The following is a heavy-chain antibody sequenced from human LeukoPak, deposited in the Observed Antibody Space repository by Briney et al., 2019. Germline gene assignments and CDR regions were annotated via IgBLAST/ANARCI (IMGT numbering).Heavy chain of an antibody. Sequence: SGGSLRLSCAASGFTFSSYAMSWVRQAPGKGLEWVSAISGSGGSTYYADSVKGRFTISRDNSKNTLYLQMNSLRAEDTAVYYCAKGGEYYDILTGYVQYYFGYWGQGTLVTVSS. V-gene: IGHV3-23*01. CDR2: ISGSGGST. J-gene: IGHJ4*02. CDR1: GFTFSSYA. D-gene: IGHD3-9*01. CDR3: AKGGEYYDILTGYVQYYFGY.